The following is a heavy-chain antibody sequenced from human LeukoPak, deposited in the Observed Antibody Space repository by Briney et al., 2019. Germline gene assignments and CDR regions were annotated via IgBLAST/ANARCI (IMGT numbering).Heavy chain of an antibody. J-gene: IGHJ4*02. V-gene: IGHV3-33*01. CDR1: GFTFSSYG. Sequence: GGSLRLSYAASGFTFSSYGMHWVRQAPGKGLEWVAVIWYDGSNKYYADSVKGRFTISRDNSKNTLYLQMNSLRAEDAAVYYCARGGTSRGEFDYWGQGTLVTVSS. D-gene: IGHD1-14*01. CDR2: IWYDGSNK. CDR3: ARGGTSRGEFDY.